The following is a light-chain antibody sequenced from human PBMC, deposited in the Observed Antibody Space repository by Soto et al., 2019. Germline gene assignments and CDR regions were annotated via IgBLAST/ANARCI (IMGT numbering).Light chain of an antibody. V-gene: IGKV1-9*01. Sequence: DIQLAQSPSFLCASAGDRVTITGRASQVISSFLACYQQKPGRAPKLLIYAASTLQSGVPSRFSGSGSGTEFTLTITSLQPEDFATYYCQQLNFFPITFGQGTRLEI. CDR3: QQLNFFPIT. CDR2: AAS. J-gene: IGKJ5*01. CDR1: QVISSF.